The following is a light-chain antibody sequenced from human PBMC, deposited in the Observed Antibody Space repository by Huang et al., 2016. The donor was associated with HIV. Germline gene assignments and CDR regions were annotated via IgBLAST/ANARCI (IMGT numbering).Light chain of an antibody. V-gene: IGKV3-11*01. CDR3: QQRSNWPPFT. CDR2: DAP. CDR1: QKINTY. J-gene: IGKJ3*01. Sequence: EILLTQSPATRSLSPGERATLSCKASQKINTYLAWYQQKPGQAPRLLIYDAPTRAPDTPARFRGSGSGTDFTLTITNLEPEDFAVYFCQQRSNWPPFTFGPGTKVDRK.